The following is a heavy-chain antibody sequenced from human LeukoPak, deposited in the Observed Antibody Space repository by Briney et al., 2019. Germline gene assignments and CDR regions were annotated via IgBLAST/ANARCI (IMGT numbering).Heavy chain of an antibody. V-gene: IGHV4-39*01. D-gene: IGHD5-18*01. CDR3: ARQGGYTYGPGVY. CDR1: GGSIRSSSYY. Sequence: SETVPLTCTVSGGSIRSSSYYWGWIRQPPGKGLEWIGSIYYSGSTYYNPSLKSRVTISVDTSKNQFSLRLSSVTAADTAVYYCARQGGYTYGPGVYWGQGTLVTVSS. CDR2: IYYSGST. J-gene: IGHJ4*02.